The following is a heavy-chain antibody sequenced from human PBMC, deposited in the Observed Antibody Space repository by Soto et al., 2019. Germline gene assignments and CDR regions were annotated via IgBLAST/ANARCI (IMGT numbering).Heavy chain of an antibody. D-gene: IGHD2-15*01. Sequence: GASVKVSCKASGYTFTSYGISWVRQAPGQGLDWMGWISAYNGNTNYAQKLQGRVTMTTDTSTSTAYMELRSLRSDDTAVYYCARDRYCSGGSCYSVAWFDPWGQGTLVTVSS. CDR2: ISAYNGNT. V-gene: IGHV1-18*01. CDR3: ARDRYCSGGSCYSVAWFDP. CDR1: GYTFTSYG. J-gene: IGHJ5*02.